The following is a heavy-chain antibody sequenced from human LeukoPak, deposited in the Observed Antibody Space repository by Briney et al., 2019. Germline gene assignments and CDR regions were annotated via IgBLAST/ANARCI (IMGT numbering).Heavy chain of an antibody. CDR2: IYTSGST. CDR1: GGSISSYY. V-gene: IGHV4-4*07. CDR3: ARDGDYSGSWYEYYYYGMDV. Sequence: SETLSLTCTVSGGSISSYYWSWIRQPAGKGLEWIGRIYTSGSTTYNPSLKSRVTMSVDTSTNQFSLMLSSVTAEDTAVYDCARDGDYSGSWYEYYYYGMDVWGQGTTVTVSS. D-gene: IGHD6-13*01. J-gene: IGHJ6*02.